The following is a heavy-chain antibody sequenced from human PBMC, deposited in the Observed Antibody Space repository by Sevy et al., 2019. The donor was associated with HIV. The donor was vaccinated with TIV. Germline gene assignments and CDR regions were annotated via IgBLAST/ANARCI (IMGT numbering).Heavy chain of an antibody. CDR1: GYTFTSYG. CDR3: ARDLRRASGSYYAIDY. V-gene: IGHV1-18*01. D-gene: IGHD1-26*01. Sequence: ASVKVSCKASGYTFTSYGISWVRQAPGQGLEWMGWISAYNGNTNYAQKLQGRVTMTTDTSTSTAYMELMSLRSDDTAVYYCARDLRRASGSYYAIDYWGQGTLVTVSS. CDR2: ISAYNGNT. J-gene: IGHJ4*02.